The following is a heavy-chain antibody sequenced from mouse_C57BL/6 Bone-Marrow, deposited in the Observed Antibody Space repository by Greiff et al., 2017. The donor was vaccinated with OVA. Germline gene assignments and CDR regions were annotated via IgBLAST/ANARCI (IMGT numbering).Heavy chain of an antibody. Sequence: EVKLVESGGGLVKPGGSLKLSCAASGFTFSDYGMHWVRQAPEKGLEWVAYISSGSSTIYYADTVKGRFTISRDNAKNTLFLQMTSLRSEDTAMYYCAKLYGSSSLEGMDYWGQGTSVTVSS. CDR3: AKLYGSSSLEGMDY. CDR1: GFTFSDYG. V-gene: IGHV5-17*01. CDR2: ISSGSSTI. D-gene: IGHD1-1*01. J-gene: IGHJ4*01.